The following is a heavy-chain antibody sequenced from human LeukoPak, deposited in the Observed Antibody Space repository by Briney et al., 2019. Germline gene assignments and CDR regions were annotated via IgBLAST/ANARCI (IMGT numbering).Heavy chain of an antibody. CDR1: GFTFSNYA. V-gene: IGHV3-23*01. CDR3: NSAYYDFWSGPSYMDV. D-gene: IGHD3-3*01. CDR2: ISGSGSGT. J-gene: IGHJ6*03. Sequence: GGSLRLSCAASGFTFSNYAMSWVRQAPGKGLEWVSAISGSGSGTYYAHSVKGRFTISRDNSKKTLYLQMNSLRAEDTAVYYCNSAYYDFWSGPSYMDVWGKGTTVTVSS.